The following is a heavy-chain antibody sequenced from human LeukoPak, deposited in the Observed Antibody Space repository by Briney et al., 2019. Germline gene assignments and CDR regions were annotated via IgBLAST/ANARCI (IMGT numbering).Heavy chain of an antibody. J-gene: IGHJ4*02. Sequence: GGSLRLSCAASKFTSSSYGMQWVRPAPGKGLEWVATILSDGSNKYYADSVKGRFTISRDNSKNTMFVQINSLRTEDTAVYYCAKGGYPSAWYFDYWGQGTLVTVSS. D-gene: IGHD6-19*01. CDR1: KFTSSSYG. CDR2: ILSDGSNK. CDR3: AKGGYPSAWYFDY. V-gene: IGHV3-30*18.